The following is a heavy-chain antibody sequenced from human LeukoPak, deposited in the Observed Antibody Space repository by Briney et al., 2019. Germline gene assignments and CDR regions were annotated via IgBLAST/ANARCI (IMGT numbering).Heavy chain of an antibody. CDR2: IYYSGST. CDR3: ARGQYHLLYWYFDL. CDR1: AGSISSSSYY. J-gene: IGHJ2*01. D-gene: IGHD2-2*01. V-gene: IGHV4-39*07. Sequence: PSETLSLTCTVSAGSISSSSYYWGWVRQPPGKGLEWIGSIYYSGSTYYNPSLESRVTISVDTSKNQFSLKLSSVTAADTAVYYCARGQYHLLYWYFDLWGRGTLVTVSS.